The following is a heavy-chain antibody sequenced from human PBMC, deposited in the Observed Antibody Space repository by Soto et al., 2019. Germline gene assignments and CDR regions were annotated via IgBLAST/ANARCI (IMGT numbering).Heavy chain of an antibody. Sequence: ASVKVSCKASGYTFINYSMHWVRQAPGQRLEWMGWINAGNGDTKYSQKFQGRVTITRDTSASTTYMQLSSLRSQDTAVYYCARDPYYDFWSGSNWFDPWGQGTLVTVSS. CDR3: ARDPYYDFWSGSNWFDP. CDR2: INAGNGDT. D-gene: IGHD3-3*01. V-gene: IGHV1-3*01. CDR1: GYTFINYS. J-gene: IGHJ5*02.